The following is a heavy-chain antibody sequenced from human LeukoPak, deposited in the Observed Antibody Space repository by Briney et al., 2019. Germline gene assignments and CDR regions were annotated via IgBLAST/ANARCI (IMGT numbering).Heavy chain of an antibody. V-gene: IGHV3-23*01. CDR3: AKAPLPRRLKELRDY. D-gene: IGHD6-25*01. CDR1: GFTFSSYA. CDR2: ISGSGGST. J-gene: IGHJ4*02. Sequence: PGGSLRLSCAASGFTFSSYAMSWVRQAPGKGLEWVSAISGSGGSTYYADSVKGRFTISRDNSKNTLYLQMNSLRAEDTAVYYCAKAPLPRRLKELRDYWGQGTLVTVSS.